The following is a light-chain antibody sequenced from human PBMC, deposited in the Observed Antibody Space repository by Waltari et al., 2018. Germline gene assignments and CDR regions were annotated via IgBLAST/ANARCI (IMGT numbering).Light chain of an antibody. CDR1: QSVLYSPNNKNY. V-gene: IGKV4-1*01. CDR2: WAS. Sequence: DIVMTQSPDSLAVSLGERAAINCKSSQSVLYSPNNKNYLAWYQQKPGQPPKLLIYWASTRESGVPDRFSGSGSGTDCTLTISNLQAEDGAVYYCQQYYGPPYSFGQGTTLEIK. J-gene: IGKJ2*03. CDR3: QQYYGPPYS.